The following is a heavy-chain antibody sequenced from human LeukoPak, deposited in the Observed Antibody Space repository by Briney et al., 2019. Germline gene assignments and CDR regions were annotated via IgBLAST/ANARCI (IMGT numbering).Heavy chain of an antibody. CDR1: GVSISSYY. D-gene: IGHD3-22*01. J-gene: IGHJ3*02. V-gene: IGHV4-59*01. CDR3: ARGGYYDKEAFDI. Sequence: SETLSLTCTVSGVSISSYYWSWIRQPPGKGLEWIGYIYYSGSSNYNPSLKSRVTISVDTSKNQFSLKLSSVTAADTAVYYCARGGYYDKEAFDIWGQGTMVTVSS. CDR2: IYYSGSS.